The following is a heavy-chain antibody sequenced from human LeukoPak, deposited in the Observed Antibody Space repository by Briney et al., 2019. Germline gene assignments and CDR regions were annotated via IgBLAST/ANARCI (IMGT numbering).Heavy chain of an antibody. J-gene: IGHJ4*02. V-gene: IGHV1-18*01. CDR1: GYTFTSYG. CDR3: ARRDIVATTHDY. D-gene: IGHD5-12*01. Sequence: ASVNVSCKASGYTFTSYGISWVRQAPGQGLEWMGWISAYNGNTNYAQKLQGRVTMTTDTSTSTAYMELRSLRSDDTAVYYCARRDIVATTHDYWGQGTLVTVSS. CDR2: ISAYNGNT.